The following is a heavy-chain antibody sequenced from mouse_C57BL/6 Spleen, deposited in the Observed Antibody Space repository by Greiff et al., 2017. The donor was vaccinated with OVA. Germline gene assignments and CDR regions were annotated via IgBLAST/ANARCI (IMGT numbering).Heavy chain of an antibody. J-gene: IGHJ2*01. CDR1: GFNIKDYY. V-gene: IGHV14-2*01. D-gene: IGHD2-4*01. CDR3: SRDDYYYDY. Sequence: VQLKASGAELVKPGASVKLSCTASGFNIKDYYMHWVKQRTEQGLEWIGRIDPEDGETKYAPTFQGNPTITAVTSSNTAYLQLISLTTEDTSVYYWSRDDYYYDYWGQGTTLTVSS. CDR2: IDPEDGET.